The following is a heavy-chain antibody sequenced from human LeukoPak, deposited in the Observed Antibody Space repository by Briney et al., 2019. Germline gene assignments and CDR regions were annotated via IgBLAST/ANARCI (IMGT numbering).Heavy chain of an antibody. J-gene: IGHJ4*02. CDR1: GYTFTGYY. V-gene: IGHV1-2*04. CDR3: ARGAIMVRGVTPTFDY. Sequence: ASVKVSCKASGYTFTGYYMHWVRQAPGQGLEWMGWINPNSGGTNYAQKFQGWVTMTRDTSISIAYMELSRLRSDDTAVYYCARGAIMVRGVTPTFDYWGQGTLVTVSS. D-gene: IGHD3-10*01. CDR2: INPNSGGT.